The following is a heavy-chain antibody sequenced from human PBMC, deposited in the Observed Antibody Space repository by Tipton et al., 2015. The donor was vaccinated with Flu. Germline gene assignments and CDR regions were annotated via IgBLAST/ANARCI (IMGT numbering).Heavy chain of an antibody. CDR1: GFTFGDYT. CDR2: IRSKAYGGTT. D-gene: IGHD1-26*01. V-gene: IGHV3-49*03. CDR3: ARVQSGSYWGDY. J-gene: IGHJ4*02. Sequence: SLTLSCTASGFTFGDYTMSWFRQAPEKGLEWVGFIRSKAYGGTTEYAASVKGRFTISRDDSKRIAYLQMNSLKTEDTAVYYCARVQSGSYWGDYWGQGTLVTVSS.